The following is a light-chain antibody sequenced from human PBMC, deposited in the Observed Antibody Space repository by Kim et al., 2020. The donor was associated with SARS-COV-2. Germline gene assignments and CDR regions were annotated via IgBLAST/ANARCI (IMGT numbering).Light chain of an antibody. V-gene: IGKV1-27*01. CDR2: AAS. CDR3: QKYNSAPWT. CDR1: QGIGNY. J-gene: IGKJ1*01. Sequence: ASEGDRVNITCRASQGIGNYLAWYQQKPGKLPELLIYAASALQSGVPFRFSGSGSGTDFTLTINSLQPEDVATYFCQKYNSAPWTFGQGTKVEIK.